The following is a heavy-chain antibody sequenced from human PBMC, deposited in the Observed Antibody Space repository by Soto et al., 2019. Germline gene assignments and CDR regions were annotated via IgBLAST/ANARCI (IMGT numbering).Heavy chain of an antibody. CDR3: TTGTSGDYGQNWYFDL. J-gene: IGHJ2*01. CDR1: GFTFSNAW. Sequence: EVQLVESGGGLVKPGGSLRLSCAASGFTFSNAWMNWVRQAPGKGLEWVGRIKSKTDGGTTDYAAPVKGRFTSSRDDSKTTLYLQMNSLKTEDTAVYYGTTGTSGDYGQNWYFDLWGRGTLVTVSS. V-gene: IGHV3-15*07. D-gene: IGHD4-17*01. CDR2: IKSKTDGGTT.